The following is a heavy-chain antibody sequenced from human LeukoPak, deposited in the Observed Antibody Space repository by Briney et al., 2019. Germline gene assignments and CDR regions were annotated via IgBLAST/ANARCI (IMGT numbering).Heavy chain of an antibody. CDR3: AELGITMIGGV. CDR2: ISSSGSTI. D-gene: IGHD3-10*02. J-gene: IGHJ6*04. V-gene: IGHV3-11*04. CDR1: GFTFSDYY. Sequence: GGSLRLSCAASGFTFSDYYMSWIRQAPGKGLEWVSYISSSGSTIYYADSVKGRFTISRDNTKNTLYLQMGSLRAEDTAVYYCAELGITMIGGVWGKGTTVTISS.